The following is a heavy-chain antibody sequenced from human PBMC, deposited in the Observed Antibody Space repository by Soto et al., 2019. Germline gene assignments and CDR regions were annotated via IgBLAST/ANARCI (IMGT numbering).Heavy chain of an antibody. J-gene: IGHJ4*02. Sequence: QVQLVQSGAEVKKPGSSVKVSCKASGGTFSSYTFSWVRQAPGQGLEWMGRIIPMLGIANYAQKFQGRVTITADKSTSTAYMELSSLRSEDTAVYYCANRGYSYGFVLYWGQRTLVTVSS. CDR2: IIPMLGIA. D-gene: IGHD5-18*01. CDR1: GGTFSSYT. V-gene: IGHV1-69*02. CDR3: ANRGYSYGFVLY.